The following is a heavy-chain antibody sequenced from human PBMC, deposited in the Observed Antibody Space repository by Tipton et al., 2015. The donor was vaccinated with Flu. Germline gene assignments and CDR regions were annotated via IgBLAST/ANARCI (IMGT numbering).Heavy chain of an antibody. V-gene: IGHV3-64*02. J-gene: IGHJ6*02. Sequence: GSLRLSCAASGFTFSDYAMHWVRQAPGKGLEYVSAISSSGDNTYYADSVKGRFTISRANSKNTLYLQMGSLRADDMAVYYCARGMNSGLVDVWGQGTTVTVSS. CDR1: GFTFSDYA. D-gene: IGHD2/OR15-2a*01. CDR3: ARGMNSGLVDV. CDR2: ISSSGDNT.